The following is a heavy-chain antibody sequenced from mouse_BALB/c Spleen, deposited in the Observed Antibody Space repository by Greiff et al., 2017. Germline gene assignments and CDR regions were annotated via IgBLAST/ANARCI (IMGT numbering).Heavy chain of an antibody. Sequence: VQLQQPGAELVMPGASVKMSCKASGYTFTDYWMHWVKQRPGQGLEWIGAIDTSDSYTSYNQKFKGKATLTVDESSSTAYMQLSSLTSEDSAVYYCARLTGRAMDYWGQGTSVTVSS. CDR1: GYTFTDYW. D-gene: IGHD4-1*01. J-gene: IGHJ4*01. CDR2: IDTSDSYT. V-gene: IGHV1-69*01. CDR3: ARLTGRAMDY.